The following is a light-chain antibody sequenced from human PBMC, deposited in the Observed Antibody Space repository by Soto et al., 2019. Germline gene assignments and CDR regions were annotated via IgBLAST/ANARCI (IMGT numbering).Light chain of an antibody. CDR2: AAS. V-gene: IGKV1-5*01. CDR3: QQYQTSWT. CDR1: QYINTY. Sequence: DIQMTQSPATLSASVGDRVTITCRASQYINTYLAWYQQKSGKAPQLLISAASTLQSGVPPRFSGSGSGTEFTLIISSLQPDDYATYYCQQYQTSWTFGQGTKVEI. J-gene: IGKJ1*01.